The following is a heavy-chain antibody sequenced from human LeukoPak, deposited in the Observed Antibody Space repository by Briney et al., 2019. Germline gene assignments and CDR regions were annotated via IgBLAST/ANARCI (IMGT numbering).Heavy chain of an antibody. CDR1: GYSFTNYW. Sequence: GASLQISCKGSGYSFTNYWIGWVRQLPGKGLECMGIIYPGDSNIRYSPSFQGQVTISADKSISTAYLQWSSLKASDTAIYYCARRPAPTIAVAVFDYWAQGTLVTVSS. V-gene: IGHV5-51*01. J-gene: IGHJ4*02. D-gene: IGHD6-19*01. CDR3: ARRPAPTIAVAVFDY. CDR2: IYPGDSNI.